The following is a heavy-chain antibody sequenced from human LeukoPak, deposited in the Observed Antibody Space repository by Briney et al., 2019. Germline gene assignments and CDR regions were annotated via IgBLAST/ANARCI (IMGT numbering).Heavy chain of an antibody. CDR2: IYYSGST. D-gene: IGHD5-18*01. V-gene: IGHV4-59*08. J-gene: IGHJ3*02. CDR1: GGSISSSYY. CDR3: ARPGVGSGRYGAFDI. Sequence: SGTLSLTCAVYGGSISSSYYGRWIRQPPGEGLEWIGYIYYSGSTNYNPSLKSRATISVDTSKNQFSRKLSSVTAADTAVYYCARPGVGSGRYGAFDIWGQGTMVTVSS.